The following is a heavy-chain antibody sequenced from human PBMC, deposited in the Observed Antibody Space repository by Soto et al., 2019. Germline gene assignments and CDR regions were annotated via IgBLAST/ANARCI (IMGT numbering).Heavy chain of an antibody. Sequence: GGSLRLSCAGSGFTPTTTPLSWVRQPPGKGLEWVAAVSGAASHTYYVDSVRGRFFISRDNSKNTVTLQMNNLTVDDTAVYYCATSFRYFDNWGQGIRVTVSS. D-gene: IGHD3-9*01. J-gene: IGHJ4*02. CDR1: GFTPTTTP. CDR2: VSGAASHT. CDR3: ATSFRYFDN. V-gene: IGHV3-23*01.